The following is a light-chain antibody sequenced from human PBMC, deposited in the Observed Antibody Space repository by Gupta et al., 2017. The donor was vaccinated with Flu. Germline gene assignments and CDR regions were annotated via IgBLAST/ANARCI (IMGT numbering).Light chain of an antibody. Sequence: DIQMTQSPSTLSASVGDRVTITCRASQTISTWLAWYQQKPGKAPNLLIYKASTLESGVPPRLSGSGSGTXFILTIXSLKTDDFATYYCQHYKTYPPTFGXGTKLEIK. CDR1: QTISTW. J-gene: IGKJ1*01. CDR3: QHYKTYPPT. CDR2: KAS. V-gene: IGKV1-5*03.